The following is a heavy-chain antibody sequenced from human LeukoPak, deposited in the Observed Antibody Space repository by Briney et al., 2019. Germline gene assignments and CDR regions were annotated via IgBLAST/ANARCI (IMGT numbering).Heavy chain of an antibody. CDR2: ISSSGSTI. Sequence: PGGSLRLSCAASGFTFSSYEMNWVRQAPGKGLEWVSYISSSGSTIYYADSVKGRFTISRDNAKNSLYLQMNSLRAEDTAVYYCARDGAAAGTFYFDYWGQGTLVTVSS. D-gene: IGHD6-13*01. V-gene: IGHV3-48*03. CDR1: GFTFSSYE. J-gene: IGHJ4*02. CDR3: ARDGAAAGTFYFDY.